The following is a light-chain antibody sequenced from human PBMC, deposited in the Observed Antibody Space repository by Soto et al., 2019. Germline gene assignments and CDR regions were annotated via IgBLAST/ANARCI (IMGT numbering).Light chain of an antibody. CDR3: MQGPHWPWT. Sequence: DVVMTQSPLSLSVSLGQPASISCRSSQSLVHSDGNTYLNWYQQRPGQSPRRLFYKVSKRDSGVPDRFSGSGSDTDFTLKISRVEAEDVGVYYCMQGPHWPWTFGQGTKVEIK. CDR2: KVS. CDR1: QSLVHSDGNTY. V-gene: IGKV2-30*02. J-gene: IGKJ1*01.